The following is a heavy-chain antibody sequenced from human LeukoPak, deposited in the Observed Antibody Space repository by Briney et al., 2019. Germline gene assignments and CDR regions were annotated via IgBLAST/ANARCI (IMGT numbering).Heavy chain of an antibody. D-gene: IGHD3-10*01. Sequence: SQTLSLTCTVSGGSISSGSYYWSWIRQPAGKGLEWIGRIYTSGSTNYNPSLKGRVTISVDTSKNQFSLKLSSVTAADTAVYYCARGMVRGVIADPWGQGTLVTVSS. CDR2: IYTSGST. V-gene: IGHV4-61*02. CDR3: ARGMVRGVIADP. J-gene: IGHJ5*02. CDR1: GGSISSGSYY.